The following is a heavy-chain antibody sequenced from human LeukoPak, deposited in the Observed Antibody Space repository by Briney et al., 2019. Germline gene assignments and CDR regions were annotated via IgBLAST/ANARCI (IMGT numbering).Heavy chain of an antibody. Sequence: SETLSLTCSVSGGSISSYYWSWIRQPPGKGLEWIGYIYYSGSTNYNPSLKSRVTISVDTSKNQFSLKLSSVTAADTAVYYCARVIDYYGSGSYTSYYFDYWGQGTLVTVSS. CDR3: ARVIDYYGSGSYTSYYFDY. D-gene: IGHD3-10*01. V-gene: IGHV4-59*01. CDR2: IYYSGST. CDR1: GGSISSYY. J-gene: IGHJ4*02.